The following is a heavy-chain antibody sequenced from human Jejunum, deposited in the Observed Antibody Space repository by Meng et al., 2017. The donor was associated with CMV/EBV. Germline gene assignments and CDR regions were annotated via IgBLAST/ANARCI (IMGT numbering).Heavy chain of an antibody. Sequence: GFTFDDYAMNWDRQAPGKGLEWVSDISWNSGSIGYADSVKGRFTISRDNAKNSLYLQMNSLRAEDTALYYCAKDTGGTGWYHYFDSWGQGTLVTVSS. CDR1: GFTFDDYA. CDR2: ISWNSGSI. J-gene: IGHJ4*02. V-gene: IGHV3-9*01. CDR3: AKDTGGTGWYHYFDS. D-gene: IGHD6-19*01.